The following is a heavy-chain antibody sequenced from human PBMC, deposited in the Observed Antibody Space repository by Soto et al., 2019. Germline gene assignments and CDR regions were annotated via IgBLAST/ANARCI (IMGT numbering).Heavy chain of an antibody. CDR1: GYTFTSYG. J-gene: IGHJ4*02. CDR3: ERDSGWYRMRSKTQGLTHFDY. D-gene: IGHD6-19*01. Sequence: QVQLVQSGAEVKKPGASVKVSCKASGYTFTSYGISWVRQAPGQGLEWMGWISAYNGNTNYAQKHQGRVTMTTDTSTSTAYRGLRSLRSNDSAVYYCERDSGWYRMRSKTQGLTHFDYWGKGTLVTVS. CDR2: ISAYNGNT. V-gene: IGHV1-18*01.